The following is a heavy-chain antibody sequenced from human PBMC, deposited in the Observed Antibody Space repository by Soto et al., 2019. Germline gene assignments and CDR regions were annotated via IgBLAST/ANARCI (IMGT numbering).Heavy chain of an antibody. CDR2: ISKTGST. J-gene: IGHJ4*02. Sequence: PSETLSLTCTVSGGSISSYYWSWIRQPPGEGLEWIGYISKTGSTGYNPSLMSRVTISSDTSMNQLSLEMTSVTAADTSVYYCVRHTQCARSTSYRFDCWGQGALVTVSS. CDR3: VRHTQCARSTSYRFDC. D-gene: IGHD3-16*02. CDR1: GGSISSYY. V-gene: IGHV4-59*01.